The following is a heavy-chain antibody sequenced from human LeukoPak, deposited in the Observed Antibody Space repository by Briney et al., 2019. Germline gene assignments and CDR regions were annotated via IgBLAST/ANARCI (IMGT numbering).Heavy chain of an antibody. CDR2: IYTSGST. V-gene: IGHV4-61*02. D-gene: IGHD5-18*01. J-gene: IGHJ3*02. Sequence: TLSLTCTVSGGSISIGSYYWSWIRQPAGKGLEWIGRIYTSGSTNYNPSLKSRVTISVDTSKNQFSLKLSSVTAADTAVYYCARALGYSDAFDIWGQGTMVTVSS. CDR1: GGSISIGSYY. CDR3: ARALGYSDAFDI.